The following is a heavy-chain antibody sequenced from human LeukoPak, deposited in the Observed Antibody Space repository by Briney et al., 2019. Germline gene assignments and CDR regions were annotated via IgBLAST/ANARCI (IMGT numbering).Heavy chain of an antibody. CDR2: IYYSGST. J-gene: IGHJ4*02. V-gene: IGHV4-59*08. CDR3: ARLFRYYDILTGYVPGAFDC. D-gene: IGHD3-9*01. Sequence: SETLSLTCTVSGGSISSYYWSWIRQPPGKGLEWIAYIYYSGSTNYNPSLKRRLAISLDTSNNQFSLKLSSVTAADTAVYYCARLFRYYDILTGYVPGAFDCWGQGTLVTVSS. CDR1: GGSISSYY.